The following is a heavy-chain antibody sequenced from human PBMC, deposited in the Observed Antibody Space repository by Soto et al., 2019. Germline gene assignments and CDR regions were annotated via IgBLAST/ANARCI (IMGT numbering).Heavy chain of an antibody. CDR3: ARVHVMVVAGGTFDY. CDR2: IYHGGTT. J-gene: IGHJ4*01. Sequence: SETLSLTCTVSGYSIISGSYWAWIRQPPGKGPEWIASIYHGGTTFYNPSLKSRITISVDTSNNQFSLKLTSVTAADTAVYYCARVHVMVVAGGTFDYWGHGTLVTVSS. D-gene: IGHD6-19*01. V-gene: IGHV4-38-2*02. CDR1: GYSIISGSY.